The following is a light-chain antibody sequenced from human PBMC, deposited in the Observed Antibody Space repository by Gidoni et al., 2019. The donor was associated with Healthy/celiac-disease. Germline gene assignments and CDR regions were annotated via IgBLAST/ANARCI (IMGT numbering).Light chain of an antibody. CDR1: SSHVGGYNY. Sequence: QSALTHPASVSGSPGQSITISCTGTSSHVGGYNYVSWYQQHPGKAPKLMIYEVSNRPSGVSNRFSGSKSGNTASLTISGLQAEDEADYYCSSYTSSSTPVFGGGTKLTVL. CDR2: EVS. V-gene: IGLV2-14*01. CDR3: SSYTSSSTPV. J-gene: IGLJ2*01.